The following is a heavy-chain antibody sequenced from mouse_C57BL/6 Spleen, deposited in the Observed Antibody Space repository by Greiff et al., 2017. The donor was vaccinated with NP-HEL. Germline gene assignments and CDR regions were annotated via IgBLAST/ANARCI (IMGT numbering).Heavy chain of an antibody. J-gene: IGHJ1*03. V-gene: IGHV1-9*01. CDR3: ARRYGSSYGGYFDV. CDR1: GYTFTGYW. Sequence: QVQLQQSGAELMKPGASVQLSCKATGYTFTGYWIEWVKQRPGHGLELIGEILPGSGSPTYNEKFTGKATFTADTSSNTAYMQLSSLTTEDSAIYYCARRYGSSYGGYFDVWGTGTTVTVSS. D-gene: IGHD1-1*01. CDR2: ILPGSGSP.